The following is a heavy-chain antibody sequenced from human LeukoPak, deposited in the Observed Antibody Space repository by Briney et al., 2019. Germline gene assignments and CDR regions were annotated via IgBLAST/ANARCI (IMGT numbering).Heavy chain of an antibody. CDR2: ISSSSTYT. Sequence: GGSLRLSCATSGFTFSDYYMSWIRQAPGRGLEWVSYISSSSTYTKYADSVKGRFTIFRDNAKNSLFLQMNSLRAEDTAVYYCARAGGGSASYFAYWGQGALVTVSS. CDR3: ARAGGGSASYFAY. CDR1: GFTFSDYY. D-gene: IGHD6-19*01. V-gene: IGHV3-11*05. J-gene: IGHJ4*02.